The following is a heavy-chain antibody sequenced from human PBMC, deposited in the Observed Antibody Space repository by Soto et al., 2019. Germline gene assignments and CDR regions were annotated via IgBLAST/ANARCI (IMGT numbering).Heavy chain of an antibody. CDR1: GYTFTSYY. J-gene: IGHJ5*02. CDR3: ARIPGIAVSGTS. V-gene: IGHV1-46*01. D-gene: IGHD6-19*01. CDR2: INPNGGGT. Sequence: QEQLVQSGPEVKKPGASVKVSCTASGYTFTSYYIHWVRQAPGQGLEWVGIINPNGGGTSYAQKFQDRFTVTSDPSASTVYMELSSLRSEDTAVYYCARIPGIAVSGTSWGQGTLVTVSS.